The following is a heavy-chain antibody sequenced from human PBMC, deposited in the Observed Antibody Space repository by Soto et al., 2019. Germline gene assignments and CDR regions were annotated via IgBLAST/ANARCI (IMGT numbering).Heavy chain of an antibody. CDR2: ISAYNGNT. Sequence: GASVKVSCKASGYTFTIYGISWVRQAPGQGREWMGWISAYNGNTNYAQKLQGRVTMTTDTSTSTAYMELRSLRSDDTAVYYCARDKGYGDYARGNAFDIWGLGTMVTVSS. D-gene: IGHD4-17*01. CDR1: GYTFTIYG. J-gene: IGHJ3*02. CDR3: ARDKGYGDYARGNAFDI. V-gene: IGHV1-18*01.